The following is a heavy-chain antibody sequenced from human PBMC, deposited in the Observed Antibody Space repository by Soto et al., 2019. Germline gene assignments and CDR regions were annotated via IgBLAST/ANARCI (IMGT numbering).Heavy chain of an antibody. CDR1: SGSMSSGGYY. D-gene: IGHD3-3*01. CDR3: VKDLRPNRGWFGP. J-gene: IGHJ5*02. CDR2: ISGDGTRT. V-gene: IGHV3-23*01. Sequence: TSETLSLTCSVSSGSMSSGGYYWSWVRQAPGKGLEWVSGISGDGTRTYYGDSVKGRFTISRDNSKNTVFLQMNSLRAEDTALYYCVKDLRPNRGWFGPWGQGTRVTVSS.